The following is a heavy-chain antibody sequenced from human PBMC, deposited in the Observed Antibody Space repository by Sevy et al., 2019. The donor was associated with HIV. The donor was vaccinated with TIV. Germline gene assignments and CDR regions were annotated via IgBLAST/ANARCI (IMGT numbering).Heavy chain of an antibody. CDR1: GFSFDSYG. CDR3: AKGGGGHYDPDEIAYYFYYYNMDV. Sequence: GGSLRLSCAVSGFSFDSYGMTWVRQAPGKGLEWVSAISGSGTRTYYADSVKGRVIISRDNSKNTLDLQMNSLRAEDTAIYYCAKGGGGHYDPDEIAYYFYYYNMDVWGKGTTVTVSS. V-gene: IGHV3-23*01. CDR2: ISGSGTRT. D-gene: IGHD3-22*01. J-gene: IGHJ6*03.